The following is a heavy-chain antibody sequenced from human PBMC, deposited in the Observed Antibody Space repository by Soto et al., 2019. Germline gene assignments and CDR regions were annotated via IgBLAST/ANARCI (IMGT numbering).Heavy chain of an antibody. CDR3: ATPDPGGSGSDGDAFDI. CDR2: FDPEDGET. V-gene: IGHV1-24*01. J-gene: IGHJ3*02. Sequence: ASVKVSCKVSGYTLTELSMHWVRQAPGKGLEWMGGFDPEDGETIYAQKFQGRVTMTEDTSTDTAYMELSSLRSEDTAVYYCATPDPGGSGSDGDAFDIWGQGTMVTVS. D-gene: IGHD3-10*01. CDR1: GYTLTELS.